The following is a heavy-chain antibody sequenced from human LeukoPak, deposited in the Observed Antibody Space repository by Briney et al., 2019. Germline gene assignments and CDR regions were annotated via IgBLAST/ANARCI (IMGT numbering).Heavy chain of an antibody. CDR1: GGSFSGYY. CDR2: INHSGST. V-gene: IGHV4-34*01. Sequence: SETLSLTCAVYGGSFSGYYWSWIRQPPGKGLEWIGEINHSGSTNYNPSLKSRVTISVDTSKNQFSLKLSSVTAADTAVYYCARERGIAARYFAYWGQGTLVTVSS. CDR3: ARERGIAARYFAY. D-gene: IGHD6-6*01. J-gene: IGHJ4*02.